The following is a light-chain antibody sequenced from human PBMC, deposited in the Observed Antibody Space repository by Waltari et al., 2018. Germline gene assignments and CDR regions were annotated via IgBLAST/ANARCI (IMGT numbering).Light chain of an antibody. CDR1: ERLVHTDGNIY. CDR3: MQSTHWPPWT. CDR2: MVS. V-gene: IGKV2-30*02. J-gene: IGKJ1*01. Sequence: DVVMTQSPLSLPVTLGQPASISCRSSERLVHTDGNIYLHLFQQRPVQSPRRLIYMVSQRDSGVPDRFRGSGSGTDFTLKISRVEAEDVGIYYCMQSTHWPPWTFGQGTKVEIK.